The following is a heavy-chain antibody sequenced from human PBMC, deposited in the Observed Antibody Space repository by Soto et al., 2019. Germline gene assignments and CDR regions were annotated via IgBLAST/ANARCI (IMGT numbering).Heavy chain of an antibody. Sequence: GGSLRLSCAASGFTFTNFAMSWVRQAPGRGLEWVSGISASGRDTYYADSVKDRFTVSRDNSKNTLYLQVNSLRAEDTAIYYCAKGKASGWYYFDYWGQGARVTVSS. J-gene: IGHJ4*02. CDR1: GFTFTNFA. V-gene: IGHV3-23*01. CDR3: AKGKASGWYYFDY. D-gene: IGHD6-19*01. CDR2: ISASGRDT.